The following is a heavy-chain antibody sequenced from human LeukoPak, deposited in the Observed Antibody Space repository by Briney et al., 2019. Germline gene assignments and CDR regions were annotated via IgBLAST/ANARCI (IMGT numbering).Heavy chain of an antibody. V-gene: IGHV3-48*01. D-gene: IGHD6-6*01. J-gene: IGHJ4*02. CDR1: GFTFSNYG. Sequence: GGSLRLSCGASGFTFSNYGMNWVRQAPGKGLEWVSYISSGGGIIQYADSVKGRFTTSRDSVRSSLYLQVNSLRVEDTAIYYCARGGAARPDYWGQGTLVTVSS. CDR2: ISSGGGII. CDR3: ARGGAARPDY.